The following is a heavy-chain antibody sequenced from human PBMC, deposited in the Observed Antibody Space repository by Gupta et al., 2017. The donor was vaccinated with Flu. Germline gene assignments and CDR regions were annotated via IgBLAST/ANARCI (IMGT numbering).Heavy chain of an antibody. D-gene: IGHD3-10*01. CDR3: VRGYYYNY. Sequence: QVQLQQSGPGLVKPSQTLSLTCAISVDSVSSNSAAWNWIRQSPSRGLEWLGRTYYRSKWVTDYAVSVKSRITINPDTSKNQFSLQLNSVTPEDRGGYFCVRGYYYNYWGQGTLVTVSS. CDR2: TYYRSKWVT. V-gene: IGHV6-1*01. CDR1: VDSVSSNSAA. J-gene: IGHJ4*02.